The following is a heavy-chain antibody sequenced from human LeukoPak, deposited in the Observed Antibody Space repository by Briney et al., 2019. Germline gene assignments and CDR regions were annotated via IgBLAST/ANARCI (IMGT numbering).Heavy chain of an antibody. CDR2: INPNSGGT. J-gene: IGHJ4*02. CDR1: GYTFTGYY. V-gene: IGHV1-2*02. D-gene: IGHD2-2*02. Sequence: GASVKVSCKASGYTFTGYYMHWVRQAPGQGLEWMGWINPNSGGTNYAQKFQGRVTMTEDTSTDTAYMELSSLRSEDTAVYYCATSKGYCSSTSCYTGFDYWGQGTLVTVSS. CDR3: ATSKGYCSSTSCYTGFDY.